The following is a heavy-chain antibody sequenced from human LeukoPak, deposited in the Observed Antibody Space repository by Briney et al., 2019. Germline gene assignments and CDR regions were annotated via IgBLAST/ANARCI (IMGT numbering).Heavy chain of an antibody. D-gene: IGHD2-2*01. CDR2: IKQDESEK. V-gene: IGHV3-7*01. J-gene: IGHJ3*02. CDR3: ARLGGYCSSTSCYRSHAFDI. Sequence: GGSLRLSCAASGFTFSSYWMSWVRQAPGKGLEWVANIKQDESEKYYVDSVKGRFTISRDNAKNSLYLQMNSLRTEDTAVYYCARLGGYCSSTSCYRSHAFDIWGQGTMVTVSS. CDR1: GFTFSSYW.